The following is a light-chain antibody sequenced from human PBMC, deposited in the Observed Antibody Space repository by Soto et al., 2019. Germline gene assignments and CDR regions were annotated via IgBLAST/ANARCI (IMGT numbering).Light chain of an antibody. CDR2: GSS. J-gene: IGKJ2*01. V-gene: IGKV3-20*01. CDR1: QSVSSNY. Sequence: EIVLTQSPGTLSLSPGERATLSCRASQSVSSNYLAWYQQKPDQAPRLLIYGSSSRATGIPDRFSGSGSGTDSELTISSIDPQAEEVYYCHQHRNSTPYTFGQGTKLEIK. CDR3: HQHRNSTPYT.